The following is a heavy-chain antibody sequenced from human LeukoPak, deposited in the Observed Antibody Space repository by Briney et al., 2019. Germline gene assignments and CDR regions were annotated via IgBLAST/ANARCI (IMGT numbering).Heavy chain of an antibody. V-gene: IGHV4-4*07. D-gene: IGHD3-22*01. CDR3: EREEFLHEIDSSGYFVY. CDR2: VYSSGVG. CDR1: GGSLTGYY. J-gene: IGHJ4*02. Sequence: PSETLSLTCTVSGGSLTGYYWNWIRQPAGQGLEWLWRVYSSGVGNYNPSLTSRVTMSVDTSKKQFSLKLTSLTATDTGVYYCEREEFLHEIDSSGYFVYWGQVPLVTVSS.